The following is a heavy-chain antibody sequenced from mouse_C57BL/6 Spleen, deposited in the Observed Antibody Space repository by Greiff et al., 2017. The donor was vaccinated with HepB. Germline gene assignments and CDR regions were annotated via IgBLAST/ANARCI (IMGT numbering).Heavy chain of an antibody. CDR3: ARDDYYYGSSLFAY. J-gene: IGHJ3*01. Sequence: EVHLVESGGGLVKPGGSLKLSCAASGFTFSSYAMSWVRQTPEKRLEWVATISDGGSYTYYPDNVKGRFTISRDNAKNNLYLQMSHLKSEDTAMYYCARDDYYYGSSLFAYWGQGTLVTVSA. CDR2: ISDGGSYT. V-gene: IGHV5-4*01. D-gene: IGHD1-1*01. CDR1: GFTFSSYA.